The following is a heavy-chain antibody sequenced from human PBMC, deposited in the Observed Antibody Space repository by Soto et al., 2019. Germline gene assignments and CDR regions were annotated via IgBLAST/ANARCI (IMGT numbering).Heavy chain of an antibody. Sequence: PGGFLRLSCAASGFTFIRSPMSWVRQAPGKGLEWVSSVADSGSNTYYADSVKGRFTISRDNSKNTLYLQMNSLRAEDTAVYYCAKILIEDGTDWWGQGTLVTVSS. J-gene: IGHJ4*02. CDR2: VADSGSNT. CDR3: AKILIEDGTDW. V-gene: IGHV3-23*01. CDR1: GFTFIRSP. D-gene: IGHD3-10*01.